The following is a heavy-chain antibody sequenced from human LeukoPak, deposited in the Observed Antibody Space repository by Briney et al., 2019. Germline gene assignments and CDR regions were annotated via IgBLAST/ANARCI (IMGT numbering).Heavy chain of an antibody. CDR3: AKSLWAAAGTGFDY. D-gene: IGHD6-13*01. CDR2: INWNGGST. Sequence: PGGSLRLSCAASGFTFDDYGMSWVRQAPGKGLEWVSGINWNGGSTGYADSVKGRFTISRDDARDSLFLQMNSLRAEDTAVYYCAKSLWAAAGTGFDYWGQGTLVTVSS. CDR1: GFTFDDYG. V-gene: IGHV3-20*04. J-gene: IGHJ4*02.